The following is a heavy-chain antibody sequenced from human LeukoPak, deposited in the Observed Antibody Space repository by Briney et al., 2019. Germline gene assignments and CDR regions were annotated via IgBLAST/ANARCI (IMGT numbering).Heavy chain of an antibody. D-gene: IGHD3-10*01. CDR2: INHSGST. Sequence: SETLSLTCAVYGGSFSGYYWSWIRQPPGKGLEWIGEINHSGSTNYSPSLKSRVTISVDTSKNQFSLKLSSVTAADTAVYYCARDPKGAYYYGSGTRHARNPPRGAWDLWGQGTLVTVSS. CDR1: GGSFSGYY. CDR3: ARDPKGAYYYGSGTRHARNPPRGAWDL. V-gene: IGHV4-34*01. J-gene: IGHJ5*02.